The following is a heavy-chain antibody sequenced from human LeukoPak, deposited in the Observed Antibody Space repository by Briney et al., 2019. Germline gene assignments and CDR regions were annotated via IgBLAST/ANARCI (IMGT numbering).Heavy chain of an antibody. D-gene: IGHD3-22*01. J-gene: IGHJ4*02. CDR2: ISSSSSYI. V-gene: IGHV3-21*01. Sequence: GGSLRLSCAASGFSFSSYSMNWVRQAPGKGPEWVSSISSSSSYIYYADSVKGRFTISRDNAKNSLYLQMNSLRAEDTAVYYCARNPPGSGYYDYWGQGTLVTVSS. CDR1: GFSFSSYS. CDR3: ARNPPGSGYYDY.